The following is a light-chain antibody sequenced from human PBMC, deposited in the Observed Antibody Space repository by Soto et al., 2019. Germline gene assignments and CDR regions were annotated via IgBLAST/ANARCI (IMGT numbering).Light chain of an antibody. CDR3: CSYAGSYTWV. Sequence: QSVLTQPRSGSGSPGQSVTISCTGTSSDVGGYNYVSGYQQHTGKAPKVMIYDVSKRPSVVPDRFSGSKSGNTASLTISGIQADDEADYYCCSYAGSYTWVFGGGTKLTVL. J-gene: IGLJ3*02. V-gene: IGLV2-11*01. CDR2: DVS. CDR1: SSDVGGYNY.